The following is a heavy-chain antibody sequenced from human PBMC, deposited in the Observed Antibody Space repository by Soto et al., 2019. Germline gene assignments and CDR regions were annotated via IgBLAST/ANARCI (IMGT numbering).Heavy chain of an antibody. CDR2: ITADGGT. CDR3: ARTASAAPYYLDD. CDR1: EFTVSGHA. J-gene: IGHJ4*02. V-gene: IGHV3-23*01. D-gene: IGHD2-2*01. Sequence: PGGSLRLSCEGSEFTVSGHAMTWIRQAPGKGPEWVSTITADGGTYYADSVKGRFTISRDNSKNTLYLQMNSLRAEDTAVYYCARTASAAPYYLDDWGQGPLGT.